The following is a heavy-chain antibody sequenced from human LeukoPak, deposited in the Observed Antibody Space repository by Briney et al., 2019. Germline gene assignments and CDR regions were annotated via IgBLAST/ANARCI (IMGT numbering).Heavy chain of an antibody. CDR1: RFMFSTYA. D-gene: IGHD1-20*01. J-gene: IGHJ4*02. CDR3: AKPKDNSLYCFDY. Sequence: GGSLRLSCAASRFMFSTYAMSWVRQAPGKGLEWVSGISGSGGSTYYADSVKGRFTISRDNSKNTLYLQMNSLRAEDTAVYYCAKPKDNSLYCFDYWGQGTLVTVSS. V-gene: IGHV3-23*01. CDR2: ISGSGGST.